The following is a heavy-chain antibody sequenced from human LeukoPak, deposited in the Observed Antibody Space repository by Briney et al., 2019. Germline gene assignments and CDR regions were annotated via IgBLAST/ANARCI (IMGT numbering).Heavy chain of an antibody. D-gene: IGHD6-6*01. V-gene: IGHV1-69*04. Sequence: SVKVSCKASGGTFSSYAISWVRQAPGQGLEWMGRTIPIFGIANYAQKFQGRVTITADKSTSTAYMELSSLRSEDTAVYYCARGSRSSSSQWFDPWGQGTLVTVSS. CDR3: ARGSRSSSSQWFDP. CDR2: TIPIFGIA. CDR1: GGTFSSYA. J-gene: IGHJ5*02.